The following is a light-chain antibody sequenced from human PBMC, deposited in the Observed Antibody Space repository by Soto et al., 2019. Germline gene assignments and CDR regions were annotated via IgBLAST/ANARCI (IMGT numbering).Light chain of an antibody. CDR3: QAWGTGGV. CDR1: SGHSDYA. V-gene: IGLV4-69*01. J-gene: IGLJ3*02. CDR2: VTSDGSH. Sequence: QPVLTQSPSASASPGASVKLTCTLSSGHSDYAIAWHQQQPETGPRYLMKVTSDGSHTKWDGIPDRFSGSSSGADRYLTISRLRSDDEADYYCQAWGTGGVFGGGTKLTVL.